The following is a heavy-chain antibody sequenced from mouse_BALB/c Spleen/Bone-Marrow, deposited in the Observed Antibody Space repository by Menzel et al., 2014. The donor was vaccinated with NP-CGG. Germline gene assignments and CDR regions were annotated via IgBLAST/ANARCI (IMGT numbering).Heavy chain of an antibody. CDR2: IRNKANGYTT. Sequence: EVHLVESGGGLVQPGGSLRLSCATSGFTFTDYYMSWVRQPPGKALEWLGFIRNKANGYTTEYSASVKGRFTISRDNSQSIPYLQMNTLRAEDSATYYCARDDYYAMDYWGQGTSVTVSS. V-gene: IGHV7-3*02. CDR1: GFTFTDYY. J-gene: IGHJ4*01. CDR3: ARDDYYAMDY.